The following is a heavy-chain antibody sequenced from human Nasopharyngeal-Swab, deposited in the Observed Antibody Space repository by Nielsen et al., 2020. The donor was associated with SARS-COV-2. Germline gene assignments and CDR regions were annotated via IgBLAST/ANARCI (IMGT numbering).Heavy chain of an antibody. CDR3: ARCITNTWSKGWFDF. CDR2: ISANNGDT. V-gene: IGHV1-18*01. J-gene: IGHJ5*01. Sequence: ASVKVSCKASGDTFTSYGFGWVRQAPGQGLEWMGWISANNGDTDYAQKFRDRITMTTDTSTTTVHMELRGLKSADTAVYYCARCITNTWSKGWFDFWGHGTLVTVSS. D-gene: IGHD2-8*01. CDR1: GDTFTSYG.